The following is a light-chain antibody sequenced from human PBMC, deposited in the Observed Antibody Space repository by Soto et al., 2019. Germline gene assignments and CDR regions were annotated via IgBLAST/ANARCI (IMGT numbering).Light chain of an antibody. CDR1: QGISSR. Sequence: IVSTQSPATLSVSPEERVTLSCRASQGISSRLAWYQQKPGQAPRLFIFGASTRATGIPARFSGSGSGTEFTLTISSLQSEDFAVYYCQQYSNGTQITFAQGTRLEI. J-gene: IGKJ5*01. V-gene: IGKV3-15*01. CDR3: QQYSNGTQIT. CDR2: GAS.